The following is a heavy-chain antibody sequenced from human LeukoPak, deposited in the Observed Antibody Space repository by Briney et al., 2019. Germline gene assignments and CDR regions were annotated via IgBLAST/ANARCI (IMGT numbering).Heavy chain of an antibody. Sequence: SETLSLTCAVYGGSFSGYYWSWIRQPPGKGLEWIGEINHSGSTNYNPSLKSRVTISVDTSKNQFSLKLSSVTAADTAVYHCARGRRVLAPNWFDPWGQGTLVTVSS. CDR3: ARGRRVLAPNWFDP. V-gene: IGHV4-34*01. J-gene: IGHJ5*02. D-gene: IGHD3-3*02. CDR2: INHSGST. CDR1: GGSFSGYY.